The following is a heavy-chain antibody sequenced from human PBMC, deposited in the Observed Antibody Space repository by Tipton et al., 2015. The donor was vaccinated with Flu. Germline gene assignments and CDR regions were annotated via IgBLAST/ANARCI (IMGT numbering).Heavy chain of an antibody. CDR1: GFTFSNYW. D-gene: IGHD6-19*01. J-gene: IGHJ5*02. CDR2: IKQDGSNM. CDR3: ARGSVWYPDH. Sequence: SLRLSCTASGFTFSNYWMNWVRQTPGKGLEWVATIKQDGSNMYYVDSVKGRFTISRDDAKNSLYMQMNNLRAEDTSVYYCARGSVWYPDHWGPGTPVTASS. V-gene: IGHV3-7*01.